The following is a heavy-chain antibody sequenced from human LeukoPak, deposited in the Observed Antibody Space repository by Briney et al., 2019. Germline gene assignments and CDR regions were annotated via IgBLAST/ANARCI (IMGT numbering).Heavy chain of an antibody. Sequence: GGSLGLSCAASGFTFHDHGMSWVRQVPGRGLEWVSALNWNGDNTGYADSVKGRFTISRDDAKKSLYLQMNSLTAEDTAYYYCAREEGPYFDCWGQGTLVTVSS. V-gene: IGHV3-20*04. CDR1: GFTFHDHG. CDR3: AREEGPYFDC. J-gene: IGHJ4*02. CDR2: LNWNGDNT.